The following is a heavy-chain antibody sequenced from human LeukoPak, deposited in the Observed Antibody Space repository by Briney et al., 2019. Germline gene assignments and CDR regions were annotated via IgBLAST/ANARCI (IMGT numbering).Heavy chain of an antibody. CDR1: GYTFTSYD. CDR3: VRDEDYGIYVNFDY. Sequence: ASVKVSCKASGYTFTSYDINWVRQAPGQGLEWMRWTSAYNGHTVYAQKFQDRVTTTTDTSTTTVYMELRCLISDDTAVYYCVRDEDYGIYVNFDYWGQGTLVTVSS. D-gene: IGHD4-17*01. CDR2: TSAYNGHT. J-gene: IGHJ4*02. V-gene: IGHV1-18*01.